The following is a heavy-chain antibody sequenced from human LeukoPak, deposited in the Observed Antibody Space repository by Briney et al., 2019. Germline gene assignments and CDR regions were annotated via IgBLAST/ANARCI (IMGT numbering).Heavy chain of an antibody. CDR2: ISTDGSSA. Sequence: GGSLRLSCAASGFTFNSYWMHWVRQAPGKGLVWVSRISTDGSSAMYADSVKGRFTISRDNAKNTLYLQMNSLRAEDTAVYYCARVNVCPRCHFDYWGQGTLVTVPS. CDR3: ARVNVCPRCHFDY. CDR1: GFTFNSYW. V-gene: IGHV3-74*03. D-gene: IGHD3-16*01. J-gene: IGHJ4*02.